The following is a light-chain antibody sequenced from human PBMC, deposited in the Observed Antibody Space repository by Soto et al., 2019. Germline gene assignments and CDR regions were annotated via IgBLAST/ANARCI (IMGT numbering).Light chain of an antibody. Sequence: VLTQSPATLSLSPGRRATLSCRASESVDFHLAWYQQKPGQAPRLLIYDASVRATGTPARLSGSGSGTAFTLTISSLEPEDFALYYCQQRSNWPTFGQGTRLEIK. J-gene: IGKJ5*01. CDR3: QQRSNWPT. CDR2: DAS. CDR1: ESVDFH. V-gene: IGKV3-11*01.